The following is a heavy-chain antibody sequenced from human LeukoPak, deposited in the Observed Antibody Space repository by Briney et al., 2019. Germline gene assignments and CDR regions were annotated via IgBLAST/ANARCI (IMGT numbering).Heavy chain of an antibody. Sequence: PSETLSLTCTVSGVSLSRGGYSWTWIRQPPRKGLEWVGDIYHTGNTNYNPSLKSRFTISVDASKNQVSLRLTSVPAADPAVYYCARGRYSSGWYKEKTWFDPWGQGILVTASS. J-gene: IGHJ5*02. D-gene: IGHD6-19*01. CDR3: ARGRYSSGWYKEKTWFDP. V-gene: IGHV4-30-4*07. CDR1: GVSLSRGGYS. CDR2: IYHTGNT.